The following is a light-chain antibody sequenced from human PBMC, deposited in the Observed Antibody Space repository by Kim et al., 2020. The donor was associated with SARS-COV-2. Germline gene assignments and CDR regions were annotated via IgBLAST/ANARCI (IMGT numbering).Light chain of an antibody. Sequence: DTINCKSSQSILYSSNNKNCLAWYQQKPGQPPKLLIYWASTRESGVPDRFSGGESGTDFTLTISSLQAEDVAVYYCQQYYRTPLTFGQGTRLEIK. CDR2: WAS. CDR3: QQYYRTPLT. V-gene: IGKV4-1*01. J-gene: IGKJ5*01. CDR1: QSILYSSNNKNC.